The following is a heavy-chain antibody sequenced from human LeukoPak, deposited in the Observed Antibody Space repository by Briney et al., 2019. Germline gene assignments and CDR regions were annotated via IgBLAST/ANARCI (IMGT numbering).Heavy chain of an antibody. D-gene: IGHD3-3*01. J-gene: IGHJ6*02. Sequence: SETLSLTCAVYGGSFSGYYWSWIRQPPGKGLEWVGEINLSGSTNNNPSLKSRVTISVDTSKNQFSLKLSSVTAADTAVYYCARGLGKAKYDFWSGYTDYNYYGMDVWGQGTTVTVSS. CDR2: INLSGST. CDR1: GGSFSGYY. CDR3: ARGLGKAKYDFWSGYTDYNYYGMDV. V-gene: IGHV4-34*01.